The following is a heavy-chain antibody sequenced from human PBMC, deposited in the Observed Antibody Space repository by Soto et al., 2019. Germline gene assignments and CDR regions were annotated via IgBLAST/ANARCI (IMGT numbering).Heavy chain of an antibody. D-gene: IGHD6-13*01. CDR3: AKGHIAAAVYNWFDP. CDR2: ISGSGGST. J-gene: IGHJ5*02. Sequence: GGSLRLSCAASGFTFSSYAMSWVRQAPGKGLEWVSAISGSGGSTYYADSVKGRFTISRDNSKNTLYLQMKSLRAEDTAVYYCAKGHIAAAVYNWFDPWGQGTLVTVSS. CDR1: GFTFSSYA. V-gene: IGHV3-23*01.